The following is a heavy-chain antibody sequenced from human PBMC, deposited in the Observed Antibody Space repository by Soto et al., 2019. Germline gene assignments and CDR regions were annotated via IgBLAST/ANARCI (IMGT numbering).Heavy chain of an antibody. CDR2: VYHSGST. V-gene: IGHV4-39*01. J-gene: IGHJ3*01. D-gene: IGHD6-13*01. CDR1: GGSISSSIYY. CDR3: ARPVGVEQQLVHDAFDL. Sequence: QLQLQESGPGLVKPSETLSLTCTVSGGSISSSIYYWGWIRQPPGKGLQWVGSVYHSGSTYYNPSLRSRVTISVDTSKNQFSLRLRSMTAADTAVYYCARPVGVEQQLVHDAFDLWGQGTMVAVSS.